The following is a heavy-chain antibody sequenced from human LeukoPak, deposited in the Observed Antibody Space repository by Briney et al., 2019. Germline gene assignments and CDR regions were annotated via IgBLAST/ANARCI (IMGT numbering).Heavy chain of an antibody. CDR1: GFVFSTYW. CDR3: ARVRPIPD. Sequence: GGSLRLSCAASGFVFSTYWMGWVRQAPGKGLEWVANINQDGSEKYYADSVKGRFTISRDNAKKSVYLQMNSLRVEDTAVYYCARVRPIPDLGQGTRVTVSS. D-gene: IGHD2-21*01. J-gene: IGHJ4*02. V-gene: IGHV3-7*04. CDR2: INQDGSEK.